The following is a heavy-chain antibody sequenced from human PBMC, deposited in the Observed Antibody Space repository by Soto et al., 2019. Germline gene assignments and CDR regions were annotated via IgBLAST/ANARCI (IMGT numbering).Heavy chain of an antibody. V-gene: IGHV3-74*01. Sequence: GGSLRLSCAASGFTFSSYAMHWVRQAPGKGLVWVSRINSDGSGTSYADSVKGRFTISRDNAKNTLYLQMNSLRAEDTAVYYCTTDNIRFLEHWGQGTLVTVSS. D-gene: IGHD2-15*01. CDR2: INSDGSGT. CDR1: GFTFSSYA. J-gene: IGHJ1*01. CDR3: TTDNIRFLEH.